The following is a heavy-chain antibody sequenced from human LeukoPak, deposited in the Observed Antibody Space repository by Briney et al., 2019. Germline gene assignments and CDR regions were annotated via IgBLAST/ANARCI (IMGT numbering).Heavy chain of an antibody. CDR2: ISGSGGGT. CDR3: AKNLEQWLAEIDY. Sequence: PGGSLRLSCAASGFTFSSYAMSWVRQAPGKGLEWVSAISGSGGGTYYADSVKGRFTISRDNSKNTLYLQMNSLRAEDTAVYYCAKNLEQWLAEIDYWGQGTLVTVSS. V-gene: IGHV3-23*01. J-gene: IGHJ4*02. D-gene: IGHD6-19*01. CDR1: GFTFSSYA.